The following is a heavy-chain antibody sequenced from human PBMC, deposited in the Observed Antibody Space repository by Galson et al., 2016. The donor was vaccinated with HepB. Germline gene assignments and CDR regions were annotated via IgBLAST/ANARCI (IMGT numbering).Heavy chain of an antibody. J-gene: IGHJ6*03. Sequence: QSGAEVKKPGESLRISCQASGYTSSNYWIGWVRQVPDKGLEWMGIIYPGDSDTIYTPSFHGRVTISVDKSVNTAYLQWSSLVASDTAIYYCARARRGYSAVPRGAYFYHDIDVWGRGTSVTVSS. D-gene: IGHD1-26*01. V-gene: IGHV5-51*01. CDR3: ARARRGYSAVPRGAYFYHDIDV. CDR1: GYTSSNYW. CDR2: IYPGDSDT.